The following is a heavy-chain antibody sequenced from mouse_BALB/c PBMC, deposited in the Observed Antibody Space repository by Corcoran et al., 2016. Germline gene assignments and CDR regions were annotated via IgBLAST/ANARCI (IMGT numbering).Heavy chain of an antibody. D-gene: IGHD1-1*01. V-gene: IGHV1-26*01. Sequence: EVQLQQSGPELVKPGASVKMSCKASGYTFTDYSMKWVKQSNGKSLEWIGDINPNNGGTSYNQKFKGKATLTVDKSSSTAYMQLNSLTSEDSAVYYCARDYSYYFDYWGQGTTLTVSS. CDR1: GYTFTDYS. CDR2: INPNNGGT. CDR3: ARDYSYYFDY. J-gene: IGHJ2*01.